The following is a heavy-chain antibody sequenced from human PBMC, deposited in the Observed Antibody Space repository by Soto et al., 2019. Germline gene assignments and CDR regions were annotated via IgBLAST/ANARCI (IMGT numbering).Heavy chain of an antibody. Sequence: EVQLLESGGGLVQPGGSLRLSCAASGFTFSNYAMSWLRQPPGKGLEWVSAIRGSGDRTYYADSVKGRFTISRDNSKNTLYLQMNSLRAEDSAVYYCVKEWSGHGYADSWGQGPLVTVSS. CDR2: IRGSGDRT. J-gene: IGHJ4*02. D-gene: IGHD5-18*01. CDR1: GFTFSNYA. CDR3: VKEWSGHGYADS. V-gene: IGHV3-23*01.